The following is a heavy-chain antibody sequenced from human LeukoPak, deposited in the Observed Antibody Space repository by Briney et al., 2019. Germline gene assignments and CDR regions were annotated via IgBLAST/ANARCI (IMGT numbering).Heavy chain of an antibody. J-gene: IGHJ6*02. CDR2: IYYTGSA. CDR1: GGSISSGGYY. V-gene: IGHV4-61*08. CDR3: ARDDSRDGSNYNYYGTDV. Sequence: SQTLSLTCTVSGGSISSGGYYWSWIRQPPGKGLEWIGFIYYTGSASYNPSLKSRVTISVDTSKNQFSLHLSSVTAADTAVYYCARDDSRDGSNYNYYGTDVWGQGTTVTVSS. D-gene: IGHD5-24*01.